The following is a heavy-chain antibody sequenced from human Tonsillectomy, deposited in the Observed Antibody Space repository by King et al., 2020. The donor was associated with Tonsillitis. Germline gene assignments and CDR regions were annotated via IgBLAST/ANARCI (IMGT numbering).Heavy chain of an antibody. CDR2: INHSGFT. J-gene: IGHJ6*02. CDR1: GGSFSDYF. V-gene: IGHV4-34*01. CDR3: ARGLRYFEWSPTGPSYYYYYGSDI. D-gene: IGHD3-9*01. Sequence: VQLPQWGAGLLKPSRTLSLTCAVSGGSFSDYFWTWIRQSPGKGLEWIGDINHSGFTDYNPSLKSRLTMSVDTSKSQFSLKLRSVTAADTAVYYCARGLRYFEWSPTGPSYYYYYGSDIWGQGTTVTVS.